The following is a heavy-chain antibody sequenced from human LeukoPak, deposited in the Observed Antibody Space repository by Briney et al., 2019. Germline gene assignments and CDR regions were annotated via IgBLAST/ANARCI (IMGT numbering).Heavy chain of an antibody. CDR2: ISSCSSTI. CDR3: ARDSSSGWYPAEYYYYGMDV. J-gene: IGHJ6*02. CDR1: GFTFSSYS. Sequence: GGSLRLSCAASGFTFSSYSMNWVRQAPGKGLEWVSYISSCSSTIYYADSVKGRFTISRDNAKNSLYLQMNSLRAEDTAVYYCARDSSSGWYPAEYYYYGMDVWGQGTTVTVSS. V-gene: IGHV3-48*01. D-gene: IGHD6-19*01.